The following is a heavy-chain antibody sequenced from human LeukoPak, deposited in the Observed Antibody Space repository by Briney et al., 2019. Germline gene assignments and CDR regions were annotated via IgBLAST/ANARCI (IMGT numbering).Heavy chain of an antibody. D-gene: IGHD3-3*01. CDR2: IYTSGST. Sequence: SETLSLTCTVSGGSISSGSYYSSWIRQPAGKGLEWIGRIYTSGSTNYNPSLKSRVTISVDTSKNQFSLKLSSVTAADTAVYYCARDGIFGVVNYYFDYWGQGTLVTVSS. CDR3: ARDGIFGVVNYYFDY. V-gene: IGHV4-61*02. CDR1: GGSISSGSYY. J-gene: IGHJ4*02.